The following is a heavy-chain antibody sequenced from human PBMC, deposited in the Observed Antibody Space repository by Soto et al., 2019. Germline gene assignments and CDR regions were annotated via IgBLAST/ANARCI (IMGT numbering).Heavy chain of an antibody. CDR3: ASDTYSSSWYGFFADYSYGMQV. J-gene: IGHJ6*01. D-gene: IGHD6-13*01. Sequence: VGSPRLSCAASVCTVSSNYMSWVRHSPGKWLEWVSVIYSGGSTYYADSVKGRFTISRDNSKNTLYLQMNSLRAEDTAVYYCASDTYSSSWYGFFADYSYGMQVLGQGTTVNVS. CDR2: IYSGGST. V-gene: IGHV3-53*01. CDR1: VCTVSSNY.